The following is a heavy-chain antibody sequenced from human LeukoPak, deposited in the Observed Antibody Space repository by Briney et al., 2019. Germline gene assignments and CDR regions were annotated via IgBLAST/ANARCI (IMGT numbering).Heavy chain of an antibody. Sequence: SETLSLTCAVYGGSFSGYYWSWIRQPPGKGLEWIGEINHSGSTNYNPSLKSRVTISVDTSKNQFSLKLSSVTAADTAVYYCARSLGMTTVVTSPGGDDAFGIWGQGTMVTVSS. J-gene: IGHJ3*02. CDR1: GGSFSGYY. CDR2: INHSGST. V-gene: IGHV4-34*01. CDR3: ARSLGMTTVVTSPGGDDAFGI. D-gene: IGHD4-23*01.